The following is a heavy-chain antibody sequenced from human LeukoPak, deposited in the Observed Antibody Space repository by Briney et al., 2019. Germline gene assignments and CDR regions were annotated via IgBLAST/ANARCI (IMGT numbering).Heavy chain of an antibody. V-gene: IGHV1-8*03. J-gene: IGHJ3*02. CDR1: GYTFTSYD. Sequence: ASVKVSCKASGYTFTSYDINWVRQATGQGLEWIGWMNPNSGNTGYAQKFQGRVTITRNTSISTAYMELSSLRSEDTAVYYCARGLSPDFWSGYYDAFDIWGQGTMVTVSS. CDR3: ARGLSPDFWSGYYDAFDI. CDR2: MNPNSGNT. D-gene: IGHD3-3*01.